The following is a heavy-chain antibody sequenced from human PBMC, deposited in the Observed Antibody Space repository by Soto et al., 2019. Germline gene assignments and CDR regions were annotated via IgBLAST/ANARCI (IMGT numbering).Heavy chain of an antibody. CDR3: ATGAAGIAAHGI. J-gene: IGHJ1*01. Sequence: QVQLVQSGPEVKEPGASVMVSCKASGYTFTSFGVNWVRQAPGQGLEWIGWVNAYNGNTKYSQSFQGRVTMTADTSPYHAHMEVEGLQTGDTATYLRATGAAGIAAHGIWGQGTPVIVSS. CDR1: GYTFTSFG. V-gene: IGHV1-18*01. CDR2: VNAYNGNT. D-gene: IGHD6-6*01.